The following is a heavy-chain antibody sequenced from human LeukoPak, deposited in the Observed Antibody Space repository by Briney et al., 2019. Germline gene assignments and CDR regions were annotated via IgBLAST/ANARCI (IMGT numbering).Heavy chain of an antibody. CDR1: GYTFTGYY. V-gene: IGHV1-2*02. D-gene: IGHD2-15*01. J-gene: IGHJ4*02. CDR2: INPNSGGT. CDR3: ARVPGYCSGGSCLNFDY. Sequence: GASVKVSCKASGYTFTGYYMHRVRQAPGQGLEWMGWINPNSGGTNYAQKFQGRVTMTRDTSISTAYMELSRLRSDDTAVYYCARVPGYCSGGSCLNFDYWGQGTLVTVSS.